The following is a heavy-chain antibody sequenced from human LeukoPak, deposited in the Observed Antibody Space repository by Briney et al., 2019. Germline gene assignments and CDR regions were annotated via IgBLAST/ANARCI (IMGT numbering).Heavy chain of an antibody. CDR1: GDSVSSNSAA. CDR3: ARDRWVLIAGNYYYGMDV. Sequence: SQTLSLTCAISGDSVSSNSAAWNWIRQSPSRGLEWLGRTYYRSKWYNDYAVSAKSRITINPDTSKNQFSLQLNSVTPEDTAVYYCARDRWVLIAGNYYYGMDVWGQGTTVTVSS. D-gene: IGHD6-13*01. J-gene: IGHJ6*02. V-gene: IGHV6-1*01. CDR2: TYYRSKWYN.